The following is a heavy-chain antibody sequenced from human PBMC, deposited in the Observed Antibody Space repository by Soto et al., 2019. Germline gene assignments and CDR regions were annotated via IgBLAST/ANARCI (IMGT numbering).Heavy chain of an antibody. CDR2: VIPILGMA. D-gene: IGHD2-2*01. Sequence: QVQLVQSGAEVKKPGSSVKVSCEASGGTFSSYSFSWVRQAPGQGLEWMGRVIPILGMANYAQKFQGRVTITAEKSTSTVYMELSSLRSEDTAVYYCARGGAVVVPGAVDRHNWFDPWGQGTLVTVS. CDR1: GGTFSSYS. J-gene: IGHJ5*02. V-gene: IGHV1-69*02. CDR3: ARGGAVVVPGAVDRHNWFDP.